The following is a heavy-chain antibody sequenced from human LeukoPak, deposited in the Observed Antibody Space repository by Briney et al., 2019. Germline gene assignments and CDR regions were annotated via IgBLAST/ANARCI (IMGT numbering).Heavy chain of an antibody. V-gene: IGHV4-30-4*08. CDR3: ARDFWLSHWFDP. D-gene: IGHD3-3*01. CDR1: GGSISSGEYY. Sequence: PSETLSLTCTVSGGSISSGEYYWSWIRQPPGKGLEWIGYIYYSGSTYYNPSLKSRVTISVDTSKNQFSLKLSAMTASDTAVYYCARDFWLSHWFDPWGQGTLVTVSS. J-gene: IGHJ5*02. CDR2: IYYSGST.